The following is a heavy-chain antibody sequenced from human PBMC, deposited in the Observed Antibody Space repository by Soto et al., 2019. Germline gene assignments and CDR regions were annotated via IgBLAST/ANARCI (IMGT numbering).Heavy chain of an antibody. CDR3: ARPPRGGLRRSYYMDV. J-gene: IGHJ6*03. D-gene: IGHD5-12*01. Sequence: SETLSLTWAVYGGSISGYYCSWIRQPPGKGLEWIGEINHSGSTNYSPSLKSRVTISVDTSKNQFSLKLSSVTAADTAVYYCARPPRGGLRRSYYMDVWGKGTTVTVSS. CDR2: INHSGST. V-gene: IGHV4-34*01. CDR1: GGSISGYY.